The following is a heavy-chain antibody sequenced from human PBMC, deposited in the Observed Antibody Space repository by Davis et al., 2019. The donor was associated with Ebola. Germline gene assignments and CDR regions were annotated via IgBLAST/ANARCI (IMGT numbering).Heavy chain of an antibody. Sequence: GESLKISCAASGFTFSSYGMHWVRQAPGKGLEWVAVISYDGSNKYYADSVKGRFTISRDNSKNTLYLQMNSLRAEDTAVYYCATSHGYCSGGSCYRDFDYWGQGTLVTVSS. CDR1: GFTFSSYG. D-gene: IGHD2-15*01. J-gene: IGHJ4*02. CDR2: ISYDGSNK. V-gene: IGHV3-30*03. CDR3: ATSHGYCSGGSCYRDFDY.